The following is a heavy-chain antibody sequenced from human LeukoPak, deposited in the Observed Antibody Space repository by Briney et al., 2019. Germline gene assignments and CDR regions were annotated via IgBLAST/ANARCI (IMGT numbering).Heavy chain of an antibody. Sequence: SETLSLTCAVYGGSFSGYYWSWIRQPPGKGLEWMGEINHSGSTNYNPSLKSRVTISVDTSKNQFALTLSSVTAADTAVYYCARRKGYCSSTSCYGGYYYYYGMDVWGQGTTVTVSS. CDR1: GGSFSGYY. D-gene: IGHD2-2*01. J-gene: IGHJ6*02. V-gene: IGHV4-34*01. CDR3: ARRKGYCSSTSCYGGYYYYYGMDV. CDR2: INHSGST.